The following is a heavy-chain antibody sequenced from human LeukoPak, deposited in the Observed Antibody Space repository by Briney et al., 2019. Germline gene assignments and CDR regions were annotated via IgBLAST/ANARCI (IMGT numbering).Heavy chain of an antibody. CDR3: AREDSSGWYYFDY. CDR1: GGTFSSYT. V-gene: IGHV1-69*04. Sequence: SVKVSCKASGGTFSSYTISWVRQAPGQGLEWMGRIIPILGIANYAQKSQGRVTMTTETSTSTAYMELRSLRSDDTAVYFCAREDSSGWYYFDYWGQGTLVTVSS. D-gene: IGHD6-19*01. CDR2: IIPILGIA. J-gene: IGHJ4*02.